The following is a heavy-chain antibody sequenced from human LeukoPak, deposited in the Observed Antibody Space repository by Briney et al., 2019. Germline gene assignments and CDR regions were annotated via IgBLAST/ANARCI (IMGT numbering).Heavy chain of an antibody. D-gene: IGHD4-17*01. CDR1: GGSFSGYY. CDR2: INHSGST. V-gene: IGHV4-34*01. J-gene: IGHJ2*01. Sequence: PSETLSLTCAVYGGSFSGYYWSWIRQPPGKGLEWIGEINHSGSTNYNPSLKSRVTISVDTSKNQFSLKLSSVTAADTAVYYCAREGTVTTVRAGYFDLWGRGTLVTVSS. CDR3: AREGTVTTVRAGYFDL.